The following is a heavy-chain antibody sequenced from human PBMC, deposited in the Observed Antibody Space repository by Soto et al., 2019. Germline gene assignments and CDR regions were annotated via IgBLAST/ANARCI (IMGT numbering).Heavy chain of an antibody. CDR1: GFTFSRYA. J-gene: IGHJ6*02. CDR2: IAYDGSNK. Sequence: QVHLVESGGGVVQPGRSLRLSCVASGFTFSRYALNWVRQAQGKGLEWVAAIAYDGSNKYHADSVKGRFTISRDNSNNSLYLQMNSLRAEDTAVYYCARDYFDGSCYYYVQGWIYIYYGMDVWGPGTTVTVSS. V-gene: IGHV3-30-3*01. CDR3: ARDYFDGSCYYYVQGWIYIYYGMDV. D-gene: IGHD3-22*01.